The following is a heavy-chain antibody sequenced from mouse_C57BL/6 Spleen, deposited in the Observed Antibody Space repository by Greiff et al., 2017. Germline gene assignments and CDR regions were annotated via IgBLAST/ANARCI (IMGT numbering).Heavy chain of an antibody. CDR2: ISSGGDYI. J-gene: IGHJ2*01. V-gene: IGHV5-9-1*02. Sequence: EVHLVESGEGLVKPGGSLKLSCAASGFTFSSYAMSWVRQTPEKRLEWVAYISSGGDYIYYADTVKGRFTISRDNARNTLYLQMSSLKSEDTAMYYCTRGKTGTGRIYFDYWGQGTTLTVSS. D-gene: IGHD4-1*01. CDR3: TRGKTGTGRIYFDY. CDR1: GFTFSSYA.